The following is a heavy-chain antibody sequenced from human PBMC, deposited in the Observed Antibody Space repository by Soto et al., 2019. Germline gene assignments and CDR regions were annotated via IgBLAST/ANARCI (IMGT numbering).Heavy chain of an antibody. V-gene: IGHV4-59*01. J-gene: IGHJ4*02. D-gene: IGHD3-22*01. CDR1: GGSINSYY. CDR3: ARVRHDSSGYYFDY. CDR2: IYYSGST. Sequence: LSLTCTVSGGSINSYYWNWIRQPPGKGLEWIGYIYYSGSTNYNPSLKSRVTTSVDTSKNQFSLNLSSVTAADTAVYYCARVRHDSSGYYFDYWGQGTLVTVSS.